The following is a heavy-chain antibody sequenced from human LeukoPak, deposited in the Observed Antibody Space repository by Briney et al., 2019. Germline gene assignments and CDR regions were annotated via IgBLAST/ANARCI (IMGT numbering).Heavy chain of an antibody. D-gene: IGHD4-11*01. V-gene: IGHV4-59*01. CDR2: IYYSGST. CDR1: GGXISSYY. CDR3: AREGVTKYYFDY. Sequence: PSETLSLTCIVSGGXISSYYWSWIRQPPGKGLEWLGYIYYSGSTDYNPSLKSRVTISVDTSKNQFSLKLSSVTAADTAVYYCAREGVTKYYFDYWGQGTLVTVSS. J-gene: IGHJ4*02.